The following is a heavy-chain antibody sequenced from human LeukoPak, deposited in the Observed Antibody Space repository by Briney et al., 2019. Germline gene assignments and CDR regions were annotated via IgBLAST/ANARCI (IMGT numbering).Heavy chain of an antibody. Sequence: PGGSLRLSCAASGFTFSSYGMHWVRQAPGKGLEWVAVISYDGSNKYYADSVKSRFTISRDNSKNTLYLQMNSLRAEDTAVYYCAKVKLSSSWYLGYWGQGTLVTVSS. CDR1: GFTFSSYG. CDR3: AKVKLSSSWYLGY. D-gene: IGHD6-13*01. J-gene: IGHJ4*02. CDR2: ISYDGSNK. V-gene: IGHV3-30*18.